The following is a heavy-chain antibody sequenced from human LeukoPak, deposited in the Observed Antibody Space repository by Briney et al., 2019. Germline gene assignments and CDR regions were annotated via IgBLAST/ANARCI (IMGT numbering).Heavy chain of an antibody. Sequence: GGSLRLSCAASGFTFSSYSMNWVRQAPGKGLEWVSSISSSSSYIYYADSVKGRFTISRDNAKNSLYLQMNSLRAEDTAVYYCARDDFDYGDYPVNYWGQGTLVTVSS. CDR2: ISSSSSYI. V-gene: IGHV3-21*01. CDR1: GFTFSSYS. D-gene: IGHD4-17*01. CDR3: ARDDFDYGDYPVNY. J-gene: IGHJ4*02.